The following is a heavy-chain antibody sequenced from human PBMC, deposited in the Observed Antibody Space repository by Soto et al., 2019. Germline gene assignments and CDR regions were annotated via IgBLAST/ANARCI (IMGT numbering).Heavy chain of an antibody. CDR1: GFSLSTSGVG. CDR3: AHRWRGSWIAY. V-gene: IGHV2-5*02. Sequence: QITLKESGPTLVKPTQTLTLTCTFSGFSLSTSGVGVGWIRQPPGKALEWLALIYWDDDKSYSPSLKSRLTFTKEPTKNHGVLTINNEDAGYTATNYCAHRWRGSWIAYWGKGPQLPASS. CDR2: IYWDDDK. J-gene: IGHJ4*02. D-gene: IGHD1-1*01.